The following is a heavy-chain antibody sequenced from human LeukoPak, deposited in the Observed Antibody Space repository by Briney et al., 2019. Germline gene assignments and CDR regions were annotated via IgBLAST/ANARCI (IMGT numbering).Heavy chain of an antibody. Sequence: PGGSLRLSCAASGFTFNGHSMHWVRQAPGKGLEWVAHISYDGSNTFFADSVKGRFTISRDNSRYTVYLQMNSPRREDTAFYYCVRRAAYYDSSGYLAPDYYFDLWGQGTLVTVSS. D-gene: IGHD3-22*01. V-gene: IGHV3-30*04. CDR1: GFTFNGHS. CDR3: VRRAAYYDSSGYLAPDYYFDL. CDR2: ISYDGSNT. J-gene: IGHJ4*02.